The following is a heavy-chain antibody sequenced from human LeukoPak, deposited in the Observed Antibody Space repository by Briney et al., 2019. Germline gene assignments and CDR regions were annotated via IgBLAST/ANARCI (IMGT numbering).Heavy chain of an antibody. CDR2: VSPYNDNT. CDR1: GYTFTSYG. D-gene: IGHD3-10*01. V-gene: IGHV1-18*01. CDR3: ARVDAAVQGVVNWFDP. Sequence: ASVKVPCKASGYTFTSYGLSWVRQAPGQGLEWMEWVSPYNDNTNYPQTLQSRVTMTTDTSTRTSYMELTSLRSDDTAVYYCARVDAAVQGVVNWFDPWGQGTLVTVSS. J-gene: IGHJ5*02.